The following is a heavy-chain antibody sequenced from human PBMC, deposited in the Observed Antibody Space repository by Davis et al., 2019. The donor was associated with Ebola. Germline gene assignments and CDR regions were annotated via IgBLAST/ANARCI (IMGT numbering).Heavy chain of an antibody. Sequence: SETLSLTCAVSGGSISSSNWWSWVRQPPGKGLEWIGEIYHSGSTNYNPSLKSRVTISVDTSKNQFSLKLSSVTAADTAVYYCARGYDFWSGYLFDYWGQGTLVTVSS. CDR2: IYHSGST. CDR1: GGSISSSNW. D-gene: IGHD3-3*01. J-gene: IGHJ4*02. CDR3: ARGYDFWSGYLFDY. V-gene: IGHV4-4*02.